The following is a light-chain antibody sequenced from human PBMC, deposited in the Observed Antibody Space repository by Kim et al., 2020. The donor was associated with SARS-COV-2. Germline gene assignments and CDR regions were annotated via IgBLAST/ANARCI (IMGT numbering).Light chain of an antibody. CDR1: QSVSSW. CDR3: QQYDV. J-gene: IGKJ4*01. Sequence: STLSASVGDRVTITCRASQSVSSWLAWYQQKPGKAPKLLIYGASTLESGVPSRFSGSGSGTEFTLTISSLQPDDFATYYCQQYDVFGGGTKVDIK. V-gene: IGKV1-5*01. CDR2: GAS.